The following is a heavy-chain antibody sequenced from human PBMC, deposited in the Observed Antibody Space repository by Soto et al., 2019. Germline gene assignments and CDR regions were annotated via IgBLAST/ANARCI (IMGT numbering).Heavy chain of an antibody. V-gene: IGHV4-34*01. CDR2: INHSGST. D-gene: IGHD6-6*01. CDR3: ARVGGRQLATTQTQNNWFDP. Sequence: QVQLQQWGAGLLKPSETLSLTCAVYGGSFSGYYWSWIRQPPGKGLAWIGEINHSGSTNYNPSLNSRVTISVDTSKNQFSLKLSSVTAADTAVYYCARVGGRQLATTQTQNNWFDPWGQGTLVTVSS. CDR1: GGSFSGYY. J-gene: IGHJ5*02.